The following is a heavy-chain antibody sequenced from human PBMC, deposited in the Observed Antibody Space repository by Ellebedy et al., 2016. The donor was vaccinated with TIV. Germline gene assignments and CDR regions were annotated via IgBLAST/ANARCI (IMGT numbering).Heavy chain of an antibody. CDR2: IKSKTDGGTT. V-gene: IGHV3-15*01. J-gene: IGHJ4*02. CDR1: GFTFSSYS. D-gene: IGHD3-22*01. Sequence: GESLKISCAASGFTFSSYSMNWVRQAPGKGLGWVGRIKSKTDGGTTDYAAPVKGRFTISRDDSKNTLYLQMNSLKTEDTAVYYCTTEMQYYDPLYYFDYWGQGTLVTVSS. CDR3: TTEMQYYDPLYYFDY.